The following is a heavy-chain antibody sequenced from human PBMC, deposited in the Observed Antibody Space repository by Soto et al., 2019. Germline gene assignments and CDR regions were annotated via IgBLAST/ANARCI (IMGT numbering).Heavy chain of an antibody. V-gene: IGHV4-31*03. CDR3: ASNGYCSSTSCYYYYGMDV. CDR1: GGSISSGGYY. CDR2: IYYSGST. Sequence: SETLSLTCTVSGGSISSGGYYWSWIRQHPGKGLEWIGYIYYSGSTYYNPSLKSRVTISVDTSKNQFSLKLSSVTAADTAVYYCASNGYCSSTSCYYYYGMDVWGQGTTVTVSS. D-gene: IGHD2-2*03. J-gene: IGHJ6*02.